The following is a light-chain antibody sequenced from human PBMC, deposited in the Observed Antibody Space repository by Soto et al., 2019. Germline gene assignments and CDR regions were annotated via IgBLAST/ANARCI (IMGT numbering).Light chain of an antibody. J-gene: IGKJ1*01. V-gene: IGKV1-17*01. Sequence: DFRITQSPPSWFASLGARVTFLCRASRGIRNDLGWYQQKPGKAPKRLIYAASSLQSGVPSRFSGSGSGTEFTLTISSLQPEDFATYYCLQHNSYPLTFGQGTKVEIK. CDR3: LQHNSYPLT. CDR2: AAS. CDR1: RGIRND.